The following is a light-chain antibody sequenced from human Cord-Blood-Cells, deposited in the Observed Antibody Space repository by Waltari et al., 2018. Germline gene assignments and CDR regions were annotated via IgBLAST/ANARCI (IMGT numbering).Light chain of an antibody. J-gene: IGLJ3*02. CDR1: SGSIASNY. CDR2: EDN. V-gene: IGLV6-57*03. CDR3: QSYDSSNRWV. Sequence: NFMLTQPHSVSESPGKTVTISCTRSSGSIASNYVQWYQQRPGSAPTTVIYEDNQRPSGVPDRFSGSIDSFSNSASLTLSGLKTEDEADYYCQSYDSSNRWVFGGGTKLTVL.